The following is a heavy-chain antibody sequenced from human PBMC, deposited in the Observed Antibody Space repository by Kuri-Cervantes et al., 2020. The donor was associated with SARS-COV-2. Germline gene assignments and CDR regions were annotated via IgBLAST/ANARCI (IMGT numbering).Heavy chain of an antibody. J-gene: IGHJ6*02. CDR2: IYSGGST. CDR3: ARERYYSGHYGMDV. V-gene: IGHV3-53*01. CDR1: GFTVSSNY. Sequence: GESLKISCAASGFTVSSNYMSWVRQAPGKGLEWVSVIYSGGSTSYADSVKGRFTISRDNSRNTLYLQMNSLRAEDTAVYYCARERYYSGHYGMDVWGQGTTVTVSS. D-gene: IGHD3-10*01.